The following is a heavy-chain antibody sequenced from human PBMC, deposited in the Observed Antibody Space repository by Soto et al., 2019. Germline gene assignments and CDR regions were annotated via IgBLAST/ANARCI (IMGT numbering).Heavy chain of an antibody. CDR2: ISYDGSNK. V-gene: IGHV3-30*18. Sequence: GGSLRLSCAASGFTFSGDGMHWVRQAPGKGLEWVAVISYDGSNKYYADSVKGRFTISRDNSKNTLYLQMNSLRAEDTAVYYCAKDHYYGSGPGRFDPWGQGTLVTVSS. CDR3: AKDHYYGSGPGRFDP. CDR1: GFTFSGDG. J-gene: IGHJ5*02. D-gene: IGHD3-10*01.